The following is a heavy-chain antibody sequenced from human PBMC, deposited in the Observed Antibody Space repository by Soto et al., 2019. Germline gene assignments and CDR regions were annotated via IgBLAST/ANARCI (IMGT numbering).Heavy chain of an antibody. CDR3: AREDSGSYF. CDR1: GFTVSSNY. V-gene: IGHV3-66*01. Sequence: EVQLVESGGGLVQPGGSLRLSCAASGFTVSSNYMGWVRQAPGKGLEWVSIIYSGGSTYYAASVKGRFTISRDNSKNTRYLQMNSLRAEDTAVYYCAREDSGSYFWGQGTLVTVSS. J-gene: IGHJ4*02. D-gene: IGHD1-26*01. CDR2: IYSGGST.